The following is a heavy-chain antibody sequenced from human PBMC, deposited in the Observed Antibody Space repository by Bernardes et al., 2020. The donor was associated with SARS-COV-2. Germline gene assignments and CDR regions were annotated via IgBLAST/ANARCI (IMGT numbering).Heavy chain of an antibody. V-gene: IGHV3-7*02. J-gene: IGHJ4*02. D-gene: IGHD6-13*01. CDR3: AQRPSSSFDN. CDR1: GFTFSRYW. Sequence: GSLRLSCAASGFTFSRYWMSWLRQAPGKGLEWVAYINQDGSQRNYVDSVRGRFTISRDNAANSLFLQLNSLRDEDTAIYYCAQRPSSSFDNWTQGTMVTVSS. CDR2: INQDGSQR.